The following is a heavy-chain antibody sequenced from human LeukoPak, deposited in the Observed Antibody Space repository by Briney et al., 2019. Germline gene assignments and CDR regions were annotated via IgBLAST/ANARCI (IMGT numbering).Heavy chain of an antibody. J-gene: IGHJ5*02. CDR3: ARDREESYYYDSSGYYYVSRWFDP. CDR1: GFTFSSYS. Sequence: PGGSLRLSCAASGFTFSSYSMNWVRQAPGKGLEWVSSISSSSSYIYYADSVKGRFTISRDNAKNSLYLQMNSLRAEDTAVYYCARDREESYYYDSSGYYYVSRWFDPWGQGTLVTVSS. CDR2: ISSSSSYI. D-gene: IGHD3-22*01. V-gene: IGHV3-21*01.